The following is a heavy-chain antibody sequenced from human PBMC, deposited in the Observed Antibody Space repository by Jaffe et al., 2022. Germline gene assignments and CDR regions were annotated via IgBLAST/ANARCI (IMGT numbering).Heavy chain of an antibody. V-gene: IGHV3-15*01. D-gene: IGHD2-21*02. CDR2: IKSKTDGGTT. CDR1: GFTFSNAW. J-gene: IGHJ6*03. CDR3: TTRPGVTFSYYYYMDV. Sequence: EVQLVESGGGLVKPGGSLRLSCAASGFTFSNAWMSWVRQAPGKGLEWVGRIKSKTDGGTTDYAAPVKGRFTISRDDSKNTLYLQMNSLKTEDTAVYYCTTRPGVTFSYYYYMDVWGKGTTVTVSS.